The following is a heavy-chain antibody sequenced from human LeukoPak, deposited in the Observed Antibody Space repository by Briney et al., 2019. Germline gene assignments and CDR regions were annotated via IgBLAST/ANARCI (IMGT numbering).Heavy chain of an antibody. D-gene: IGHD2-21*01. CDR3: ARADRLDGAPYLIGP. Sequence: ASVKVSCKTSGYTFTDYYMHWVRQAPRQGLEWMGWINPNSGVISSAQKFQGRVTMTRDTSITTVYMEVRWLTSDDTAIYYCARADRLDGAPYLIGPWGQGTLVTVSS. V-gene: IGHV1-2*02. J-gene: IGHJ5*02. CDR1: GYTFTDYY. CDR2: INPNSGVI.